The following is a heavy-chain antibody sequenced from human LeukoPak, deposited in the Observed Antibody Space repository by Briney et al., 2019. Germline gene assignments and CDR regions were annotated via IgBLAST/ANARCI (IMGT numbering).Heavy chain of an antibody. V-gene: IGHV4-34*01. CDR1: GGSFSGYY. CDR3: ARLTLTGSLN. D-gene: IGHD7-27*01. J-gene: IGHJ4*02. CDR2: INHTRST. Sequence: PSETLSLTCAVYGGSFSGYYGSWIRQPPGKGVEWIGEINHTRSTNYNPSLKSRVTISVYSSKNQCSPKLSSVTAADTAVYYCARLTLTGSLNWGQGTLVTVSS.